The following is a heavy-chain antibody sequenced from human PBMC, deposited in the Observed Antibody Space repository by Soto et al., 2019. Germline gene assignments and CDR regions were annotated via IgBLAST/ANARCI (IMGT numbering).Heavy chain of an antibody. D-gene: IGHD2-2*01. J-gene: IGHJ5*02. V-gene: IGHV1-18*01. CDR1: GYTFTSYG. CDR3: ARGTEGYCSSTSCLKAVGNWFDP. Sequence: QVQLVQSGAEVKKPGASVKVSCKASGYTFTSYGISWVRQAPGQGLEWMGWISAYNGNTNYAQKLQGRVTMTTDTSTSTAYMELRSLRSADTAVYYCARGTEGYCSSTSCLKAVGNWFDPWGQGTLVTVSS. CDR2: ISAYNGNT.